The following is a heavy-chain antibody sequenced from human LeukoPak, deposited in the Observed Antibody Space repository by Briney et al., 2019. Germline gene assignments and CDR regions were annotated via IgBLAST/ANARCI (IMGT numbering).Heavy chain of an antibody. CDR2: IIPIFGIA. J-gene: IGHJ4*02. CDR1: GGTFSSYA. Sequence: GSSVKVSCKASGGTFSSYAISWVRQAPGQGLEWLGRIIPIFGIANYAQKFQGRVTITADKSTSTDYMELSSLRSEDTAVYYCAGLVVVAATTDFDYWSQGTLVTVYS. D-gene: IGHD2-15*01. V-gene: IGHV1-69*04. CDR3: AGLVVVAATTDFDY.